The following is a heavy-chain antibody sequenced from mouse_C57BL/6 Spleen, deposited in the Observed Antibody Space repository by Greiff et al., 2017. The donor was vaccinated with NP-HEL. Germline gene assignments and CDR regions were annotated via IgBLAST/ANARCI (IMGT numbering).Heavy chain of an antibody. Sequence: VQLQQPGTELVKPGASVKLSCKASGYTFTSYWMHWVKQRPGQGLEWIGNINPSNGGTNYNEKFKSKATLTVDKSSSSAYMQLSSLTSEDSAVYYCAREFPYYYAMDYWGQGTSVTVSS. V-gene: IGHV1-53*01. CDR3: AREFPYYYAMDY. CDR1: GYTFTSYW. CDR2: INPSNGGT. J-gene: IGHJ4*01.